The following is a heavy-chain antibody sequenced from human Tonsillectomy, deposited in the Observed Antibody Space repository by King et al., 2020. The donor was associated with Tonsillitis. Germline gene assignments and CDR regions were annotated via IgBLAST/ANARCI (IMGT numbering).Heavy chain of an antibody. Sequence: QLVQSGAEVKKPGASVKVSCKASGYTFTGYYMHWVRQAPGQGLEWMGWINPNSGGTNYAQKFQGRVTMTRDTSISTAYMELSRLRSDDTAGYYCAREGDCTSTSCYGWNWFDPWGQGTLVTVSS. CDR3: AREGDCTSTSCYGWNWFDP. J-gene: IGHJ5*02. CDR2: INPNSGGT. V-gene: IGHV1-2*02. CDR1: GYTFTGYY. D-gene: IGHD2-2*01.